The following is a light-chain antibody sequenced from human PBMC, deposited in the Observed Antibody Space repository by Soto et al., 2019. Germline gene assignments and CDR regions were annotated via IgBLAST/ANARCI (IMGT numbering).Light chain of an antibody. CDR1: QSLVYSDGNTY. Sequence: DVVMTQSPLSLPVTLGQPASISCRSSQSLVYSDGNTYLNWFHQGPGQSPRRLIFKVSSRDSGVPDRLGGSGSGTDFTLRISRVEAEDVGVYYCMQGTHWPLTFGQGTRLEIK. V-gene: IGKV2-30*01. CDR2: KVS. J-gene: IGKJ5*01. CDR3: MQGTHWPLT.